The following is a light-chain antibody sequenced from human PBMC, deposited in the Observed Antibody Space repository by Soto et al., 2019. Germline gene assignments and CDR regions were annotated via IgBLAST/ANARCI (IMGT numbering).Light chain of an antibody. V-gene: IGKV1-5*01. CDR1: QSSTSW. CDR2: DAS. J-gene: IGKJ5*01. Sequence: DIQMTQSPSNLSAYIGDRVTITRRASQSSTSWLAWYQQTKGKAPKLLIYDASSLESGVPSRFRGSCSGTECTLPLSRLQPEDVETYYCQQYNSSSIPFGQGTRLEI. CDR3: QQYNSSSIP.